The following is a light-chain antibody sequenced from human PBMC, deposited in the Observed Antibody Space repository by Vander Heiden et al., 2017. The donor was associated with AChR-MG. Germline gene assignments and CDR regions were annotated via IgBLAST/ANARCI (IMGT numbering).Light chain of an antibody. V-gene: IGKV3-11*01. Sequence: EIVLTQSPATLSLSPRERATLSCRASQSVSSYLAWYQQKPGQAPRLLIYDVSNMATGIPARFSGGGSGTDFTLTISSLEPEDFAVYYCQQRNTWPLTFGGGTKVEIK. J-gene: IGKJ4*01. CDR1: QSVSSY. CDR2: DVS. CDR3: QQRNTWPLT.